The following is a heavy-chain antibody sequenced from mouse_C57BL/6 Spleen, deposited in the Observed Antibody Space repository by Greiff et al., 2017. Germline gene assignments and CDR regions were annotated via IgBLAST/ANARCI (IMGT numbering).Heavy chain of an antibody. J-gene: IGHJ2*01. CDR1: GYEFSSSW. V-gene: IGHV1-82*01. D-gene: IGHD2-4*01. Sequence: QVQLQQSGPELVKPGASVKISCKASGYEFSSSWLNWVKQRPGKGLEWIGRIYPGDGDTNYNGKFKGKATLTAYKSSSTASMQLSSLTSEDSAVYFCARWGNDYEYYFDFWGQGTTLTVSS. CDR3: ARWGNDYEYYFDF. CDR2: IYPGDGDT.